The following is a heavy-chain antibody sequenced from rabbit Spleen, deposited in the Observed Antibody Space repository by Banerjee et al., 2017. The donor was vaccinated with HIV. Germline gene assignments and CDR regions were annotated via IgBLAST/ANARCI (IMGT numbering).Heavy chain of an antibody. D-gene: IGHD1-1*01. CDR3: ARDLVAVIGWNFNL. CDR1: GFSFSSSYD. CDR2: IDPVFGIT. J-gene: IGHJ4*01. V-gene: IGHV1S45*01. Sequence: QEQLVESGGGLVKPGASLTLICTASGFSFSSSYDMCWVRQAPGKGLEWIGYIDPVFGITYYANWVNGRFSISRENAQNTVFLQMTSLTAADTATYFCARDLVAVIGWNFNLWGPGTLVTVS.